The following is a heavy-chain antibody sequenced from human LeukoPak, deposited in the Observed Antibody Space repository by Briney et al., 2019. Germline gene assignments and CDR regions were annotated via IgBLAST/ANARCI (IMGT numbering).Heavy chain of an antibody. Sequence: GGSLRLSCTVSGFTVSSNSMSWVRQAPGKGLEWVSFIYSDNTHYSDSVKGRFTISRDNSKNTLYLQMNSLRAEDTAVYYCARRAGPYSHPYDYWGQGTLVTVSS. J-gene: IGHJ4*02. CDR3: ARRAGPYSHPYDY. CDR1: GFTVSSNS. D-gene: IGHD2-15*01. V-gene: IGHV3-53*01. CDR2: IYSDNT.